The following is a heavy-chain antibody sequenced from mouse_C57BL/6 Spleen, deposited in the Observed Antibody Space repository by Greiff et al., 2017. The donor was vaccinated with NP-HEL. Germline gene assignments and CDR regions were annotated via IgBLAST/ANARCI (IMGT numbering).Heavy chain of an antibody. V-gene: IGHV1-54*01. CDR1: GYAFTNYL. J-gene: IGHJ3*01. D-gene: IGHD2-9*01. CDR3: ARSPYYGYDRGTFAY. Sequence: QVQLKESGAELVRPGTSVKVSCKASGYAFTNYLIEWVKQRPGQGLEWIGVINPGSGGTNYNEKFKGKATLTADKSSSTAYMQLSSLTSEDSAVYFCARSPYYGYDRGTFAYWGQGTLVTVSA. CDR2: INPGSGGT.